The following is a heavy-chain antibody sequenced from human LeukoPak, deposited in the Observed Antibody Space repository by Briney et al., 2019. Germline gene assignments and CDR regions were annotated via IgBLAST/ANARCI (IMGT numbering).Heavy chain of an antibody. D-gene: IGHD3-10*01. Sequence: SETLSLTRTVSGGSISNYYWSWIRQPPGEVLEWIGYVYYSGSTNYNPSLKSRVTISVDTSKNQFSLKLSSVTAADTAVYYCARVFSGNYDTLFDYWGQGTLVIVSS. V-gene: IGHV4-59*01. CDR3: ARVFSGNYDTLFDY. J-gene: IGHJ4*02. CDR1: GGSISNYY. CDR2: VYYSGST.